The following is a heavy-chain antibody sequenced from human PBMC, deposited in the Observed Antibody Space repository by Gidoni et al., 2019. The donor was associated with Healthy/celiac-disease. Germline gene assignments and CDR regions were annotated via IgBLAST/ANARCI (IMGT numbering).Heavy chain of an antibody. V-gene: IGHV1-24*01. D-gene: IGHD2-2*02. J-gene: IGHJ5*02. CDR3: ATLACSSTSCYTTYNWFDP. CDR2: FDPEDGET. CDR1: GTPPPELP. Sequence: QAQLVRTGAGGRKPGPPVKVPGKVSGTPPPELPMPWVRQAPGKGLEWMGGFDPEDGETIYAQKFQGRVTMTEDTSTDTAYMELSSLRSEDTAVYYCATLACSSTSCYTTYNWFDPWGQGTLVTVSS.